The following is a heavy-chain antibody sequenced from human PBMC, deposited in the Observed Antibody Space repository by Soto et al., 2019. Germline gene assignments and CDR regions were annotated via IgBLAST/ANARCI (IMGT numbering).Heavy chain of an antibody. CDR2: IKEDGSEQ. CDR3: TRNQIKADY. CDR1: GFTFGSYW. Sequence: GGSLRLSCAASGFTFGSYWMTWVRQAPGKGLEWVAKIKEDGSEQNYVDSVKGRFTISRDNAKSSLYLQMNSLRVDDTAMYYCTRNQIKADYWGQGTLVTVSS. J-gene: IGHJ4*02. V-gene: IGHV3-7*01.